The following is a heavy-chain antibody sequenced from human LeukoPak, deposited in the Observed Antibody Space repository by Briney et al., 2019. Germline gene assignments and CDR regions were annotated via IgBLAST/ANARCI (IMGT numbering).Heavy chain of an antibody. D-gene: IGHD5-24*01. V-gene: IGHV1-2*02. CDR3: ARGAPRWLQQNYFDY. Sequence: ASVKVSCKASGYTFTGYYMHWVRQAPGQGLEWMGWINPNSGGTNYAQKFQGRVTMTRDTSISTAYMELSSVTAADTAVYYCARGAPRWLQQNYFDYWGQGTLVTVSS. CDR1: GYTFTGYY. J-gene: IGHJ4*02. CDR2: INPNSGGT.